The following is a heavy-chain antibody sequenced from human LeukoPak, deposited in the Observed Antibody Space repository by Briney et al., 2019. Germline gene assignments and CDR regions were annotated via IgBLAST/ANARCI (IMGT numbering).Heavy chain of an antibody. V-gene: IGHV4-59*08. CDR3: AIHIGGGIEDMDV. Sequence: SETLSLTCTVSGGSIGTYYWSWVRQSPGTGLEWIGYIYVTGTRYNPYLQSRVTISVDRSRNQFFLKMTSVTAADTAVYYGAIHIGGGIEDMDVWGRGTKVTVSS. J-gene: IGHJ6*03. D-gene: IGHD3-16*02. CDR2: IYVTGT. CDR1: GGSIGTYY.